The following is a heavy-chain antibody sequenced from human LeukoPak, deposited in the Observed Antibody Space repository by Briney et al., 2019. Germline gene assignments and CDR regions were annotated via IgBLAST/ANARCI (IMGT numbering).Heavy chain of an antibody. J-gene: IGHJ4*02. CDR2: ISGSGGST. D-gene: IGHD4-23*01. CDR3: ALWDHLTQPLYFDC. CDR1: GHSLTSYA. Sequence: GGSLRLSCAASGHSLTSYAMSWVRQAPGKGLGWVSAISGSGGSTYYADSVKGRFTIFRNNSKNTLYLQMNSLRTEDTAVYYCALWDHLTQPLYFDCWGQGTLVTVSS. V-gene: IGHV3-23*01.